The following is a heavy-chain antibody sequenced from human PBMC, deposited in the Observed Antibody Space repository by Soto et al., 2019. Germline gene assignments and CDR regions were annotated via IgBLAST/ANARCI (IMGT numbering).Heavy chain of an antibody. J-gene: IGHJ4*02. V-gene: IGHV3-30*03. CDR1: GFTFSSYA. D-gene: IGHD6-6*01. CDR3: ARGTIVARKHLDY. CDR2: ISIRGGDE. Sequence: QVQLVESGGGVVQPGKSLRLSCAASGFTFSSYAMHWARQAPGKGLEWVTVISIRGGDEYYAESVRGRFTISRDDSKNTLDLQMDSLRVEATAVYYCARGTIVARKHLDYWGQGTLVTVS.